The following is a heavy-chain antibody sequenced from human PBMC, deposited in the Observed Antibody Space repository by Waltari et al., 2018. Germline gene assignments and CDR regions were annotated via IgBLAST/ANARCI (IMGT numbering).Heavy chain of an antibody. CDR2: IYSGGST. CDR1: GFTVSSNY. Sequence: EVQLVESGGGLIQPGGSLRLSCAASGFTVSSNYMSWVRQAPGKGLEWVSVIYSGGSTYYADSVKGRFTSSRDNSKNTLYLQMNSLRAEDTAVYYCARDLGVPAAGMWFGPWGQGTLVTVSS. CDR3: ARDLGVPAAGMWFGP. V-gene: IGHV3-53*01. J-gene: IGHJ5*02. D-gene: IGHD6-13*01.